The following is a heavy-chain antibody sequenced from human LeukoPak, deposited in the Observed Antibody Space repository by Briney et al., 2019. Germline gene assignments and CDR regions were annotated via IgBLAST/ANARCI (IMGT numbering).Heavy chain of an antibody. CDR3: ASRTKLRYFDWLLPTGDY. J-gene: IGHJ4*02. Sequence: SETLSLTCTVSGGSISSYYWSWIRQPPGKGLEWIGYIYYSGSTNYNPSLKSRVTISLDTSKNQFSLKLTSVTAADTAVYYCASRTKLRYFDWLLPTGDYWGQGTLVTVSS. CDR1: GGSISSYY. V-gene: IGHV4-59*08. CDR2: IYYSGST. D-gene: IGHD3-9*01.